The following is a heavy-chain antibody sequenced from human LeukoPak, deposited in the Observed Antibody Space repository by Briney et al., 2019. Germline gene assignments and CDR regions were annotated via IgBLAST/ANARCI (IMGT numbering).Heavy chain of an antibody. V-gene: IGHV3-23*01. D-gene: IGHD2-2*01. CDR2: ISGSGGST. Sequence: GGSLRLSCAASGFTFSSYAMSWVRQAPGKGLERVSAISGSGGSTYYADSVKGRFTISRDNSKNTLYLQMNSLRAEDTAVYYCAKDLNVCSSTSCYNWFDPWGQGTLVTVSS. J-gene: IGHJ5*02. CDR3: AKDLNVCSSTSCYNWFDP. CDR1: GFTFSSYA.